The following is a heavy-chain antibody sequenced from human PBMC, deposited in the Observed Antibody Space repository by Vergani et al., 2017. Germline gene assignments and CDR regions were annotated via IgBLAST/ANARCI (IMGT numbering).Heavy chain of an antibody. CDR2: IYTSGRP. V-gene: IGHV4-61*02. CDR1: GGPTSSGSYY. CDR3: ARDRKDGGNGYYYYGMDV. Sequence: QVQLQESGPGLVKPLQTLSLTCTVPGGPTSSGSYYWSWIRPPAGKGLGWIGCIYTSGRPNYHPSCKTRVTISVDTSKNQFSLKLSSVTAADTAVYYCARDRKDGGNGYYYYGMDVWGQGTTVTVSS. J-gene: IGHJ6*02. D-gene: IGHD4-23*01.